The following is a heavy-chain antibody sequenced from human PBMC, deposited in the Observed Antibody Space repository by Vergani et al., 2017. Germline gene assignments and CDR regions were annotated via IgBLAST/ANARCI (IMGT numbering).Heavy chain of an antibody. Sequence: QVQLVEWGGGVVQPGGSLRLSCTASGFIFSSHGMHWVRQAPGKGLEWVAFIRYDGSRRDYGESVKGRFTISRDNSKNMVYIQMNSLKTEDTAVYYCTTPTKWELRYYFDYWGQGTLVTVTS. V-gene: IGHV3-30*02. CDR3: TTPTKWELRYYFDY. D-gene: IGHD3-9*01. J-gene: IGHJ4*02. CDR2: IRYDGSRR. CDR1: GFIFSSHG.